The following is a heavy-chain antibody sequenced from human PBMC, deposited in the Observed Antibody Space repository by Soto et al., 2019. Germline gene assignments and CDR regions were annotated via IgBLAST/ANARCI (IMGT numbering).Heavy chain of an antibody. D-gene: IGHD6-19*01. J-gene: IGHJ4*02. Sequence: QVQLQESGPGLVKPSGTLSLTCAVSGDSVSSPYYWCWVRQPPGKGLEWIGEVFHTGTTSYNPSLLSRVTISMDKPNNQFYLDLSSVTAADTAVYYCARSAGWYAVHSWGPGTPVIVSS. CDR3: ARSAGWYAVHS. CDR2: VFHTGTT. V-gene: IGHV4-4*02. CDR1: GDSVSSPYY.